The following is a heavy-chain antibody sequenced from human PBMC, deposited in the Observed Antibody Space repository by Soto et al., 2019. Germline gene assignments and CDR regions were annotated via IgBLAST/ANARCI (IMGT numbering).Heavy chain of an antibody. J-gene: IGHJ3*02. D-gene: IGHD1-26*01. Sequence: QVQLVQSGAEVKKPGASVKVSCKTSGYTFTSYDINWVRQATGQGLEWMGWMNPNSANTAYAQKSQXXVTMTRNTSIITAYLELSSLRSEDTAVYYWARERSSGAFDIWGQGTMVTVSS. V-gene: IGHV1-8*01. CDR3: ARERSSGAFDI. CDR2: MNPNSANT. CDR1: GYTFTSYD.